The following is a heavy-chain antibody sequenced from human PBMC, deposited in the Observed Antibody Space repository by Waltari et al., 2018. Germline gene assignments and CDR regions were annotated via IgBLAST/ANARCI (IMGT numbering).Heavy chain of an antibody. D-gene: IGHD3-10*01. CDR2: IYPGDSGT. V-gene: IGHV5-51*01. J-gene: IGHJ4*02. Sequence: EVQLVQSGAEVKKPGESLTISCTGSGYIFPTYWVGWVRQVPGKGLEWMGVIYPGDSGTRYSPSLQGQVTFSVDKSVNSAYVQWNSLKATYTAMYFCAIRRYYYGSGSSFEYWGQGTLVTVFS. CDR3: AIRRYYYGSGSSFEY. CDR1: GYIFPTYW.